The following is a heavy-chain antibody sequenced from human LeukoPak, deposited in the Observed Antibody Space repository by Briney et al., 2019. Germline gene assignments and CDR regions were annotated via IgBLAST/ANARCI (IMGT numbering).Heavy chain of an antibody. D-gene: IGHD3-16*01. CDR3: ARDWAWGGFDH. CDR2: IRTDGGTK. J-gene: IGHJ4*02. Sequence: GGSLRLSCAASGFTFSSYSMNWVRQAPGKGLAWVSRIRTDGGTKYYADSVKGRFTVSRDNARNTLYLQMDSLRVDDTAVYYCARDWAWGGFDHWGQGTLVTVSS. V-gene: IGHV3-74*01. CDR1: GFTFSSYS.